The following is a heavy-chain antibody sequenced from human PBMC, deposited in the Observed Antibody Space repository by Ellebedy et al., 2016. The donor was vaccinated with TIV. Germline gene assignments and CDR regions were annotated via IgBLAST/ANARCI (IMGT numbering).Heavy chain of an antibody. J-gene: IGHJ4*02. CDR3: ARSLVTRWQQHFDY. CDR1: GGSISSYY. V-gene: IGHV4-59*01. D-gene: IGHD5-24*01. Sequence: PGGSLRLSCTVSGGSISSYYWSWIRQPPGKGLEWIGYIYYTGSTNYNPSLKSRVTISVDTSKNQFSLKLSSVTAADTAVYYCARSLVTRWQQHFDYWGQGTLVTVSS. CDR2: IYYTGST.